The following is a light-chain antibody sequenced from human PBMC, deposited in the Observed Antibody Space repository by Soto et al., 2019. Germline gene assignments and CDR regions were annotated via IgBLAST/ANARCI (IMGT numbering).Light chain of an antibody. CDR3: QQLNFFPIT. V-gene: IGKV1-9*01. J-gene: IGKJ5*01. CDR2: AAS. CDR1: QGISSF. Sequence: DIQMTQSPSTLSASVGDRVTITFGASQGISSFLAWYQQKPGRAPKLLIYAASTLQSGVPSRFSGSGSGTEFTLTITSLQPEDFATYYCQQLNFFPITFGQGTRLEIK.